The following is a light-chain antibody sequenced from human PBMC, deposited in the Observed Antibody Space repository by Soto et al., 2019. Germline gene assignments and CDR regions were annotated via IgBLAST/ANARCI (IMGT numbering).Light chain of an antibody. Sequence: QSVLTQPPSASGTPGQRVTISCSGSSSNIGSNTVNWYQQLPGTAPKLLIYSNNQRPSGVPDQFFGSTSGTSASLPTSGLLSEDEDDYYCAAWDDSRNGYVFGTGTKLTVL. V-gene: IGLV1-44*01. CDR2: SNN. J-gene: IGLJ1*01. CDR1: SSNIGSNT. CDR3: AAWDDSRNGYV.